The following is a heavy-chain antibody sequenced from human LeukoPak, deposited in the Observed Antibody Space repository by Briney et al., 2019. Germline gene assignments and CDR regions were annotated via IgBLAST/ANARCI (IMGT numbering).Heavy chain of an antibody. J-gene: IGHJ6*02. CDR2: IIPIFGTA. V-gene: IGHV1-69*13. D-gene: IGHD6-19*01. CDR3: ASPSSGREFYYYYGMDV. CDR1: GGTFSSYA. Sequence: SVTVSCKASGGTFSSYAISWVRQAPGQGLEWMGGIIPIFGTANYAQKFQGRVTITADESTSTAYMELSSLRSEDTAVYYCASPSSGREFYYYYGMDVWGQGTTVTVSS.